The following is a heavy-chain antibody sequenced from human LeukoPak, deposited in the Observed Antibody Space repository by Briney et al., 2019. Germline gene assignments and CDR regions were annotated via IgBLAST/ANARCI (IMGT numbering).Heavy chain of an antibody. Sequence: GGSLRLSCTASGFTFSSLNMHWARQAPGKGLEWVAYISTSGDYKNIADSVEGRFTISRDNSENTLFLLMNSLRVEDTAVYYCVKNGWFYYWGQG. J-gene: IGHJ4*02. CDR1: GFTFSSLN. D-gene: IGHD6-19*01. CDR2: ISTSGDYK. CDR3: VKNGWFYY. V-gene: IGHV3-21*05.